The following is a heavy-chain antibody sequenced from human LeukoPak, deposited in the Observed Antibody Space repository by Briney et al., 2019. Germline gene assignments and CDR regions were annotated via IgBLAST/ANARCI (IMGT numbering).Heavy chain of an antibody. CDR1: GYSFSAYY. CDR3: ARDQNYFDSTAYYGIDC. Sequence: ASVKVSCKASGYSFSAYYIHWVRQAPGQGLEWMGWINPNSGATNYAQKFHDTATMTRDTSTSTVYMELTRLRSDDTGVYYCARDQNYFDSTAYYGIDCWGQGTRVTVSS. D-gene: IGHD3-22*01. J-gene: IGHJ4*02. CDR2: INPNSGAT. V-gene: IGHV1-2*02.